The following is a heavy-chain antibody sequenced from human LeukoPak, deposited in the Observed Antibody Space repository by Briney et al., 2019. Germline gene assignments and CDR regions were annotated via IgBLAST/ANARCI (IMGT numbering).Heavy chain of an antibody. CDR3: AKETHDVGFDY. D-gene: IGHD3-10*01. J-gene: IGHJ4*02. CDR2: INSGGST. V-gene: IGHV3-23*01. CDR1: GFTFSSYW. Sequence: GGSLRLSCAASGFTFSSYWMHWVRQAPGKGLEWVSGINSGGSTYYADSVKGRFTISRDNSKNTLYLQMNSLRAEDTAVYYCAKETHDVGFDYWGQGTLVTVSS.